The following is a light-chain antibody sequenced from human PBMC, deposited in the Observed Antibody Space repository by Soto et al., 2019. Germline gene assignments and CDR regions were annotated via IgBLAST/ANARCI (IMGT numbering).Light chain of an antibody. CDR1: SSNIGINT. CDR2: NDN. J-gene: IGLJ2*01. Sequence: QSVPTQAPSASGTPGQRVTTSCSGSSSNIGINTVNWYQQLPGTAPKLLIYNDNQRPSGVPDRFSGSKSDTSASLAISGLQSDDEADYYCAAWDGSLKGVVFGGGTKLTVL. CDR3: AAWDGSLKGVV. V-gene: IGLV1-44*01.